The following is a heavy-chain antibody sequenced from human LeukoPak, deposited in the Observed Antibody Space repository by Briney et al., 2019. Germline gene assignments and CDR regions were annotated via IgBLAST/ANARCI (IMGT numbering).Heavy chain of an antibody. D-gene: IGHD2-2*01. CDR3: ARRGSASTLDY. V-gene: IGHV4-34*01. Sequence: PSETLSLTCAVYGESFSGYYWTWIRQSPGKGLEWLGEINHSGSTNYNPSLKSRVTVSVDTSKSQFSLKLRSVTAADTAMYYCARRGSASTLDYWGQGTLVTVSS. CDR1: GESFSGYY. CDR2: INHSGST. J-gene: IGHJ4*02.